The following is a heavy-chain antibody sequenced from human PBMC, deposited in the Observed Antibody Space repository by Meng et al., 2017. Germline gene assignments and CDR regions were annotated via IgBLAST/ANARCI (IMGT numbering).Heavy chain of an antibody. J-gene: IGHJ5*02. V-gene: IGHV4-39*07. CDR3: ARLYWFDP. CDR1: GGSSSSSSYY. CDR2: IYYSGST. Sequence: QRQLQESGPGLVKPSETLSLTCTVSGGSSSSSSYYWGWIRQPPGKGLEWIGSIYYSGSTYYNPSLKSRVTISVDTSKNQFSLKLSSVTAADTAVYYCARLYWFDPWGQGTLVTASS.